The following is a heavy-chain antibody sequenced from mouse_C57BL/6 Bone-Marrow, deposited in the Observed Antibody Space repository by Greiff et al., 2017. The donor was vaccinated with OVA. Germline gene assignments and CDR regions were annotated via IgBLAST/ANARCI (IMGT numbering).Heavy chain of an antibody. Sequence: VQLQQSGPELVKPGASVKISCKASGYTFTDYYMNWVKQSHGQSLEWIGDINPNNGGTSYNQKFKGKATLTVDKSSSTAYMELSSLTSEDSAVYYCALYYYGSSYWDFDVWGTGTTVTVSS. J-gene: IGHJ1*03. CDR2: INPNNGGT. CDR3: ALYYYGSSYWDFDV. V-gene: IGHV1-26*01. CDR1: GYTFTDYY. D-gene: IGHD1-1*01.